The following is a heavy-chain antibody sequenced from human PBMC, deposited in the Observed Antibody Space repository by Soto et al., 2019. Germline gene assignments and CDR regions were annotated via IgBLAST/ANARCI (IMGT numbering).Heavy chain of an antibody. CDR1: GYTFTSYG. J-gene: IGHJ6*03. CDR3: AREAWGIAVADYYYMDV. Sequence: QVQLVQSGAEVKKPGASVKVSCKASGYTFTSYGNSWVRRAPGQGLEWMGWISAYNGNTNYAQKLQGRVTMTTDTSTSTAYMELRSLRSDDTAVYYCAREAWGIAVADYYYMDVWGKGTTVTVSS. CDR2: ISAYNGNT. V-gene: IGHV1-18*01. D-gene: IGHD6-19*01.